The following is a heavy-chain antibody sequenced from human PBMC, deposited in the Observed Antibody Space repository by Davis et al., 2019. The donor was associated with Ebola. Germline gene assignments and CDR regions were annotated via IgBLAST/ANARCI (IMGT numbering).Heavy chain of an antibody. V-gene: IGHV4-39*07. Sequence: SETLSLTCTVSGGSISSSSYYWGWIRQPPGKGLEWIGEINHSGSTNYNPSLKSRVTISVDTSKNQFSLKLSSVTAADTTVYYCARGAKQWLATMDVWGQGTTVTVSS. CDR3: ARGAKQWLATMDV. CDR2: INHSGST. J-gene: IGHJ6*02. CDR1: GGSISSSSYY. D-gene: IGHD6-19*01.